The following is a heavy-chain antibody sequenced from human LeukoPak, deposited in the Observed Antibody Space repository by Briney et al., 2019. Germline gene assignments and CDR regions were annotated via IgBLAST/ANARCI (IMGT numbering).Heavy chain of an antibody. V-gene: IGHV3-7*03. Sequence: GGSLRLSCVASGFTFGKYWMSWVRQAPGKGLEWVANIKLDGSEKNYVDSVKGRFTISRDNAKNSLYLQMNSLRAEDTAVYYCARGDSGSSWAFDYWGQGTLVTVSS. D-gene: IGHD1-26*01. CDR2: IKLDGSEK. J-gene: IGHJ4*02. CDR1: GFTFGKYW. CDR3: ARGDSGSSWAFDY.